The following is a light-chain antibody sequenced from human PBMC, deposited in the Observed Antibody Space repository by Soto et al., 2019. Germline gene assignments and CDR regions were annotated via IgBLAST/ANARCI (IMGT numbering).Light chain of an antibody. V-gene: IGKV3-20*01. CDR1: QSVSSSY. CDR2: GAS. J-gene: IGKJ3*01. CDR3: QQYGSSPPFT. Sequence: EIVLTQSPGTLSLSPGERATLSCRASQSVSSSYLAWYQQKPGQAPRLLIYGASSRATGIPDRFSGSGSGTDFTLTISRLEPEDFAAYHCQQYGSSPPFTFGPGTKVDIK.